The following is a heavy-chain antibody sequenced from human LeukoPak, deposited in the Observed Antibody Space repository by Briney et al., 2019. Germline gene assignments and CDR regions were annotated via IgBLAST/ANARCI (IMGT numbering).Heavy chain of an antibody. CDR1: GFSFSSYG. J-gene: IGHJ6*04. D-gene: IGHD3-16*01. CDR2: ISSDGSNK. V-gene: IGHV3-30*03. Sequence: PGGSLRLSCAASGFSFSSYGMHWVRQAPGKGLEWVAVISSDGSNKYYADSVKGRFTISRDNSKNTLYLQMNSLRAEDTAVYYCARDRGIRGPQSRYYYYGMDVWGKGTTVTVSS. CDR3: ARDRGIRGPQSRYYYYGMDV.